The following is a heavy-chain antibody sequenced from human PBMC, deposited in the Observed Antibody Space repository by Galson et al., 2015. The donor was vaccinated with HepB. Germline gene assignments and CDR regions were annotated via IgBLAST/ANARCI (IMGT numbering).Heavy chain of an antibody. J-gene: IGHJ4*02. CDR1: GDSVSSNSAA. Sequence: CAISGDSVSSNSAAWNWIRQSPSRGLEWLGRTYYRSKWYNDYAVSVKSRITINPDTSKNQFSLQLNSVTPEDTAVYYCARGGVKRIAARPGPGDYFDYWGQGTLVTVSS. D-gene: IGHD6-6*01. CDR2: TYYRSKWYN. V-gene: IGHV6-1*01. CDR3: ARGGVKRIAARPGPGDYFDY.